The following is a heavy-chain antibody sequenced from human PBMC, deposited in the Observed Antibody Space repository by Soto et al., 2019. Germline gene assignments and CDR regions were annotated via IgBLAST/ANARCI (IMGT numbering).Heavy chain of an antibody. CDR1: GYTFTSYY. D-gene: IGHD6-13*01. CDR3: AKVGRAAAGTRGWFDP. J-gene: IGHJ5*02. Sequence: ASVKVSCKASGYTFTSYYMHWVRQAPGQGLEWMGIINPSGGSTGYAQKFQGRVTMTRDTSTSTVYMELSSLRSEDTAVYYCAKVGRAAAGTRGWFDPWGQGTLVTVSS. V-gene: IGHV1-46*01. CDR2: INPSGGST.